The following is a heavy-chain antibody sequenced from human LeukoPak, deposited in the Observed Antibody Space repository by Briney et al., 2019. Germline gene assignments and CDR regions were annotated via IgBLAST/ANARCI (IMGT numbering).Heavy chain of an antibody. CDR3: ARATLTGDVPFDY. Sequence: SETLSLTCTVSGGSISSYYWSWIRQPPGKGLEWIGYIYYSGSTNYNPSLKSRVTISVDTSKNQFSLKLSSVTAADTAVYYCARATLTGDVPFDYWGQGTLVTVSS. CDR1: GGSISSYY. D-gene: IGHD7-27*01. V-gene: IGHV4-59*01. CDR2: IYYSGST. J-gene: IGHJ4*02.